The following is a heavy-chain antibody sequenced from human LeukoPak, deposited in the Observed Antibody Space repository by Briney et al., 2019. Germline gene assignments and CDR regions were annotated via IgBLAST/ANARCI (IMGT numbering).Heavy chain of an antibody. D-gene: IGHD3-3*01. Sequence: SETLSLTCTVSGGSISSYYWSWIRQPPGKGLEWIGYIYYSGSTNYNPSLKSRVTISVDTSKNQFSLKLCSVTAADTAVYYCARATYDFWSGYYTPQFDYWGQGTLVTVSS. CDR2: IYYSGST. CDR3: ARATYDFWSGYYTPQFDY. CDR1: GGSISSYY. J-gene: IGHJ4*02. V-gene: IGHV4-59*01.